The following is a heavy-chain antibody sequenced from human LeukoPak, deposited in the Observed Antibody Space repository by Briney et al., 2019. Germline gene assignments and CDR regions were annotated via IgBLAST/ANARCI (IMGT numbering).Heavy chain of an antibody. CDR3: ARATWTNFYFDY. CDR2: VYDSGST. V-gene: IGHV4-59*08. D-gene: IGHD1-1*01. Sequence: SSETLSLTRTVSGGSISGYYWGWIRQPPGKGLEWIGYVYDSGSTNYNPSLRSRVTISVDTSKNQFSLKVTSVTAADTAVYYCARATWTNFYFDYWGQGTLVTVSS. J-gene: IGHJ4*02. CDR1: GGSISGYY.